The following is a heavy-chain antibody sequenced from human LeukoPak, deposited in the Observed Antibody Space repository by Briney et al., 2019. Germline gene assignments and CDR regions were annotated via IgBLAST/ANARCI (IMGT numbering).Heavy chain of an antibody. CDR1: GYTFTSYG. CDR2: ISAYNGNT. D-gene: IGHD3-10*01. V-gene: IGHV1-18*04. J-gene: IGHJ6*04. Sequence: ASVKVSCKASGYTFTSYGISWVRQAPGQGLEWMGWISAYNGNTNYAQKLQGRVTMTTDTSTSTAYMELRSLRSDDTAVYYCARDDITMVRGVPGYYYGMDVWGKGTTVTVSS. CDR3: ARDDITMVRGVPGYYYGMDV.